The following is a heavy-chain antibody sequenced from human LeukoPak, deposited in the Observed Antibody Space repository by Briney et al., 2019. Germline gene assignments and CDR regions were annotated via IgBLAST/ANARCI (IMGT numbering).Heavy chain of an antibody. J-gene: IGHJ4*02. CDR3: ARAEGRPGIAAAVGC. CDR2: IYSGGST. Sequence: GGSLRLSCAASGFTVSSNYMSWVRQAPGKGLEWVSVIYSGGSTYYADCVKGRFTISRDNSKNSLYLQMNSRRAEDTAVCYCARAEGRPGIAAAVGCWGQGSLVTVRS. CDR1: GFTVSSNY. V-gene: IGHV3-66*01. D-gene: IGHD6-13*01.